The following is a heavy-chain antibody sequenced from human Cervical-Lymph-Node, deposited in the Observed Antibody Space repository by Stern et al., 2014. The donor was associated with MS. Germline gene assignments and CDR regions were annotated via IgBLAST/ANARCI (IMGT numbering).Heavy chain of an antibody. V-gene: IGHV4-39*01. CDR1: SGSISSSDSY. Sequence: QVQLQESGPGLVKPSETLSLTCTVSSGSISSSDSYWGWIRQPPGKGLEWIGSIYYTGRTYYKPSLKTRVTISVDPPKTKFSLKLSSVTAADTAVYYCASYPAGRTGPFFDYWGQGKLVSVSS. CDR2: IYYTGRT. CDR3: ASYPAGRTGPFFDY. D-gene: IGHD6-13*01. J-gene: IGHJ4*02.